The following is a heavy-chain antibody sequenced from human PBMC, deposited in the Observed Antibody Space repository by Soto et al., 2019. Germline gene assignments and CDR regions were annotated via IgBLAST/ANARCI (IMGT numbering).Heavy chain of an antibody. V-gene: IGHV5-10-1*01. CDR3: ATLRGYDFWSGYSDPHYYYGMDV. Sequence: PGESLKISCKGSGYSFTSYWISWVRQMPGKGLERMGRIDPSDSYTNYSPSFQGHVTISADKSISTAYLQWSSLKASDTAMYYCATLRGYDFWSGYSDPHYYYGMDVWGQGTTVTVSS. D-gene: IGHD3-3*01. CDR1: GYSFTSYW. J-gene: IGHJ6*02. CDR2: IDPSDSYT.